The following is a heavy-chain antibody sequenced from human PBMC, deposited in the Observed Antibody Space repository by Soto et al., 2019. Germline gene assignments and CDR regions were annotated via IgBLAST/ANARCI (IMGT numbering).Heavy chain of an antibody. CDR2: VYYRGRS. Sequence: SETLSLTCTVSGGSVGNSNYYWGWIRQSPGKGLEWIGSVYYRGRSYSKSSVKSRVTISVDTSKNQFSLNLNSVTASDTAVYFCVSKRTYVLTQVSFEYWGTGARVT. D-gene: IGHD2-8*01. V-gene: IGHV4-39*01. J-gene: IGHJ4*02. CDR3: VSKRTYVLTQVSFEY. CDR1: GGSVGNSNYY.